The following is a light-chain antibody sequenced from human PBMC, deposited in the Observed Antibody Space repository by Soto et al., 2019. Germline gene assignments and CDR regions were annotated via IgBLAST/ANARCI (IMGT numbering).Light chain of an antibody. CDR2: AAS. CDR1: QAISSR. Sequence: DIQMTQSPSSVSASLGDRVTITCRASQAISSRLAWYQQKPGKAPKLLIYAASSLQSGVPSRFSGSASGTDFTLTISSLRPEDFATYFCQQSNSFPLTFGGGTMVEIK. J-gene: IGKJ4*01. V-gene: IGKV1-12*01. CDR3: QQSNSFPLT.